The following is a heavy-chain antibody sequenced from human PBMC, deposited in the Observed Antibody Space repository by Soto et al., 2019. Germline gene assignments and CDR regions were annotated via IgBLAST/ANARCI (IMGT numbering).Heavy chain of an antibody. Sequence: PVESLKISCQAFEYSFPIYWISWVRQKPGGGLEWMGRIDPSDSFATYSPSFQVHVTISSYKSTMTVYLEWRSLQASDTATYYCARPQAGSGNLNFDFLGQGTPVTVSS. CDR2: IDPSDSFA. J-gene: IGHJ4*02. D-gene: IGHD3-10*01. CDR3: ARPQAGSGNLNFDF. CDR1: EYSFPIYW. V-gene: IGHV5-10-1*01.